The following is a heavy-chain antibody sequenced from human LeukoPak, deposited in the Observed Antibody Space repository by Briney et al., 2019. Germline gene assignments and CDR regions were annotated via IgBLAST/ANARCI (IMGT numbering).Heavy chain of an antibody. CDR1: GGSISSSSHY. CDR3: AREYYYGSGGDYFDY. Sequence: SETLSLTCTVSGGSISSSSHYWGWIRQPPGKGLEWIGSIYYSGSTYYNPSLKSRVTISVDTSKNQFSLKLDSVTAADTAVYYCAREYYYGSGGDYFDYWGQGTLVTVSS. D-gene: IGHD3-10*01. CDR2: IYYSGST. J-gene: IGHJ4*02. V-gene: IGHV4-39*07.